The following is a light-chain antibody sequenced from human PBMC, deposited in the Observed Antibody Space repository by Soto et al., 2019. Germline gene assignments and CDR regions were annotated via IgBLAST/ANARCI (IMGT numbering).Light chain of an antibody. CDR3: QQYENWPPWT. Sequence: EIVMTQSPATLSVSAGERATLSCRASQSVRTNLAWYQQKPGQAPRLLIYGATTRATGVPARFSGSGSGTEFTLTISSLQSEDLAIYYCQQYENWPPWTFGQGTKVDI. J-gene: IGKJ1*01. CDR2: GAT. CDR1: QSVRTN. V-gene: IGKV3-15*01.